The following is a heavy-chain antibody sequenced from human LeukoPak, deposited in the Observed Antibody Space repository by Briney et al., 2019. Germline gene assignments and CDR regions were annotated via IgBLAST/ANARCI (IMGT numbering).Heavy chain of an antibody. Sequence: GGSLRLSCAASGFTFSSYAMSWVRQAPGKGLEWVSAISGSGGSTYYAVSVKGRFTISRDNAKNSLYLQMNSLRAEDTAVYYCARDSEDDYWGQGTLVTVSS. D-gene: IGHD2-15*01. CDR2: ISGSGGST. J-gene: IGHJ4*02. CDR1: GFTFSSYA. V-gene: IGHV3-23*01. CDR3: ARDSEDDY.